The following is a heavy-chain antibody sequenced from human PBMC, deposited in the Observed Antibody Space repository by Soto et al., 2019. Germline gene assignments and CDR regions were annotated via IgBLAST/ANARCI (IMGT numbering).Heavy chain of an antibody. V-gene: IGHV3-23*01. CDR3: ARRARTATTNWGAFDV. CDR1: GFTFNTYV. D-gene: IGHD1-7*01. Sequence: PGGSLRLSCAASGFTFNTYVMNWVRQAQGQGLEWVSTISYSADKTHYADSVKGRFTISRDNSRDTLFLQMNSLRADDAAVYYCARRARTATTNWGAFDVWGQGTMVTV. J-gene: IGHJ3*01. CDR2: ISYSADKT.